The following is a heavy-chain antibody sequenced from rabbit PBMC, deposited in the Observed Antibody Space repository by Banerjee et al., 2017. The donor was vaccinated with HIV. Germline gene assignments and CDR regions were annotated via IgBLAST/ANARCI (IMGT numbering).Heavy chain of an antibody. CDR2: MGTRTGNT. V-gene: IGHV1S40*01. D-gene: IGHD7-1*01. Sequence: QSLEESGGDLVKPGASLTLSCKASGFIFSDNYAMCWVRQAPGKGLEWIACMGTRTGNTYYASWAKGRFTISKTSSTTVTLQMTSLTAADTATYFCARDPFSTDNGLVLWGQGTLVTVS. J-gene: IGHJ4*01. CDR3: ARDPFSTDNGLVL. CDR1: GFIFSDNYA.